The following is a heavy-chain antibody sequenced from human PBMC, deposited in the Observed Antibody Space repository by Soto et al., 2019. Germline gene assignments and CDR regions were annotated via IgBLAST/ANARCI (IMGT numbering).Heavy chain of an antibody. V-gene: IGHV3-30*18. CDR2: ISYDGSNK. D-gene: IGHD3-22*01. J-gene: IGHJ4*02. Sequence: PGGSLRLSCAASGFTFSSYGMHWVRQAPGKGLEWVAVISYDGSNKYYADSVKGRFTISRDNSKNTLYLQMNSLRAEDTAVYYCAKDPAPPRSGSPDYWGQGTLVTVSS. CDR3: AKDPAPPRSGSPDY. CDR1: GFTFSSYG.